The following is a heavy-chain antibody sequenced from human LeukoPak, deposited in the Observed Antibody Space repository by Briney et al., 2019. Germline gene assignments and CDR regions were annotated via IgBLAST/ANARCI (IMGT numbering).Heavy chain of an antibody. CDR1: GYTFTGYY. J-gene: IGHJ3*02. CDR2: INPNSGGT. CDR3: ARDYYDSSGYYGVLSAFDI. Sequence: GASVKVSCKASGYTFTGYYMHWVRQAPGQGLEWMGWINPNSGGTNYAQKFQGRVTMTRDTSISTAYMELSRLRSDDTAVYYCARDYYDSSGYYGVLSAFDIWGQGTMVTVSS. D-gene: IGHD3-22*01. V-gene: IGHV1-2*02.